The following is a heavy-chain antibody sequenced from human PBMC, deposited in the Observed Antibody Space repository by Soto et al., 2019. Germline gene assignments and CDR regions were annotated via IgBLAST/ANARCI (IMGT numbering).Heavy chain of an antibody. V-gene: IGHV3-33*01. J-gene: IGHJ6*02. CDR3: ARDASYYSLWRGYYPSRNGMDV. Sequence: QVQVVESGGGVVQPGRSLRLSCAASGFTFSSFGMHWVRQAPGKGLEWVSLIWYDGSKKSYGDSVKGRFTISRDKSRNSVYSQTNSMRADDTAVYYCARDASYYSLWRGYYPSRNGMDVWGQGPTVTVSS. D-gene: IGHD3-3*01. CDR2: IWYDGSKK. CDR1: GFTFSSFG.